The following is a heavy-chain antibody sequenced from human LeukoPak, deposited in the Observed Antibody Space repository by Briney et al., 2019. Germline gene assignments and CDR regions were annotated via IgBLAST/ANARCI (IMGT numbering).Heavy chain of an antibody. V-gene: IGHV1-69*04. D-gene: IGHD5-12*01. CDR3: ARDSGYDSWGTFDY. CDR1: GGTFSSYA. J-gene: IGHJ4*02. CDR2: VIPILGIA. Sequence: GASVKVSCKASGGTFSSYAISWVRQAPGQGLEWMGRVIPILGIANYAQKFQGRVTITADKSTSTAYMELSSLRSEDTAVYYCARDSGYDSWGTFDYWGQGTLVTVSS.